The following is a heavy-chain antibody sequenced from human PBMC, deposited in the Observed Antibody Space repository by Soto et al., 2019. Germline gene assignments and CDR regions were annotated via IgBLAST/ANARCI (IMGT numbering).Heavy chain of an antibody. CDR3: ASQEIAAAGWGWFDP. J-gene: IGHJ5*02. Sequence: SETLSLTCAVSGGSISSSNWWSWVRQPPGKGLEWIGEIYHSGSTNYNPSLKSRVTISVDKSKNQFSLKLSSVTAADTAVYYCASQEIAAAGWGWFDPWGQGTLVTVS. D-gene: IGHD6-13*01. V-gene: IGHV4-4*02. CDR1: GGSISSSNW. CDR2: IYHSGST.